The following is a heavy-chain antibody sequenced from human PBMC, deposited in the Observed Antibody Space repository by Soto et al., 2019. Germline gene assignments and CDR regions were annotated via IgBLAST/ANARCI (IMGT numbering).Heavy chain of an antibody. CDR3: ARFAKEENPTVPVWSAVDY. J-gene: IGHJ4*02. CDR2: IYFSGST. CDR1: GGSIGSGGYF. D-gene: IGHD2-8*02. V-gene: IGHV4-31*03. Sequence: SETLSLTCTVSGGSIGSGGYFWSWIRQQPGKGLEWIGNIYFSGSTYYNPSLESRVAISVDTSNNQFTLKVSSVTAADTAMYYCARFAKEENPTVPVWSAVDYCGQRSLVSVSS.